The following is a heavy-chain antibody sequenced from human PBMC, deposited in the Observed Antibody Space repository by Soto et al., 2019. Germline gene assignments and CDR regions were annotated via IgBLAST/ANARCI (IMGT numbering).Heavy chain of an antibody. CDR1: GFSFGDYG. CDR2: IWFDGSKK. V-gene: IGHV3-33*01. CDR3: ARDRGGATSGFDI. J-gene: IGHJ4*02. Sequence: LRLSCEVSGFSFGDYGMHWVRQAPGKGLEWVAVIWFDGSKKYYVDSVKGRFSISRDNSKNTLAPQMNSLRADDTAVYYCARDRGGATSGFDIWGQGTLVTV. D-gene: IGHD1-26*01.